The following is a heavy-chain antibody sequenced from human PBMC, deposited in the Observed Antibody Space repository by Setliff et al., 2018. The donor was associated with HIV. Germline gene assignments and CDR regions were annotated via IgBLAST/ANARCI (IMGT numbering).Heavy chain of an antibody. Sequence: PSETLSLTCTVSGGSISSGTSYWSWIRQPAGKGLEWIGRIYTSGSTNYNPSLKSRVSISVDTSKNRFSLKLSPVTAADTAVYYCARERGGGYSYGRGMDVWGQGTTVTVSS. CDR1: GGSISSGTSY. J-gene: IGHJ6*02. D-gene: IGHD5-18*01. CDR3: ARERGGGYSYGRGMDV. V-gene: IGHV4-61*02. CDR2: IYTSGST.